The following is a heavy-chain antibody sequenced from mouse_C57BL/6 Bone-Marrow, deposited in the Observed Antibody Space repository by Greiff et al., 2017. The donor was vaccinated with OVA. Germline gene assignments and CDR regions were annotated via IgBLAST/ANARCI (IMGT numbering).Heavy chain of an antibody. D-gene: IGHD1-1*01. Sequence: QVQLQQSGPELVKPGASVKISCKASGYSFTSYYIHWVKQRPGQGLEWIGWIYPGSGNTKYNEKFKGKATLTADTSSSTAYMQLSSLTSEDSAVYYCARGGYGSSYGAMDYWGQGTSVTVSS. CDR3: ARGGYGSSYGAMDY. V-gene: IGHV1-66*01. CDR1: GYSFTSYY. CDR2: IYPGSGNT. J-gene: IGHJ4*01.